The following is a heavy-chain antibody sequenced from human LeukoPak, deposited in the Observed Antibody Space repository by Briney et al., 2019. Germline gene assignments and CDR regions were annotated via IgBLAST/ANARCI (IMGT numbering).Heavy chain of an antibody. CDR2: ISSSSSYI. J-gene: IGHJ4*02. CDR1: GFTFSSYS. V-gene: IGHV3-21*04. D-gene: IGHD3-3*01. Sequence: GGSLRLSCAASGFTFSSYSMNWVRQAPGKGLEWVSSISSSSSYIYYADSVKGRFTISRDNAKNSLYLQMNSLRAEDTALYYCAKDAQGRYDFWSGQIYYFDYWGQGTLVTVSS. CDR3: AKDAQGRYDFWSGQIYYFDY.